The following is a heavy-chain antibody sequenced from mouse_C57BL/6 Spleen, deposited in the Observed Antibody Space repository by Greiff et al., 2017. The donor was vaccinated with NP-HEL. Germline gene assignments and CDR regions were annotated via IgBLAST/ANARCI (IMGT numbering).Heavy chain of an antibody. J-gene: IGHJ4*01. D-gene: IGHD1-1*01. Sequence: QVQLQQPGAELVKPGASVKLSCKASGYTFTSYWMQWVKQRPGQGLEWIGEIDPSDSYTNYNQKFKGKATLTVDTSSSTAYMQLSSLTSEDSAVYYCAREDYGSSPNAMDYWGQGTSVTVSS. CDR2: IDPSDSYT. CDR3: AREDYGSSPNAMDY. V-gene: IGHV1-50*01. CDR1: GYTFTSYW.